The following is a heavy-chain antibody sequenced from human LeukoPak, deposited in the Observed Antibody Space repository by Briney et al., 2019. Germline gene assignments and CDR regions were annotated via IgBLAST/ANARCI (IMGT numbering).Heavy chain of an antibody. V-gene: IGHV3-23*01. CDR1: GFTFSNYA. CDR2: ISGSGGST. Sequence: PGASLRLSCAASGFTFSNYAMNWVRQAPGKGLEWVSAISGSGGSTYYADSVKGRFTISRDNSKNTLYLQMNSLRAEDTAVYYCAKAGDFWSGYYYYYYGVDVGGQGTTVTVSS. J-gene: IGHJ6*02. D-gene: IGHD3-3*01. CDR3: AKAGDFWSGYYYYYYGVDV.